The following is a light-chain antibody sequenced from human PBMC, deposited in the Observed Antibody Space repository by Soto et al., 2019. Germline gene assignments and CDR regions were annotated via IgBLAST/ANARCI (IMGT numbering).Light chain of an antibody. CDR2: DVS. V-gene: IGLV2-11*01. CDR3: CSYAGSYTNYV. J-gene: IGLJ1*01. CDR1: SSDVGGYDF. Sequence: QSALTQPRSVSGSPGQSVTISCTGTSSDVGGYDFVSWYQQHPGKAPKLMIYDVSKRPSGVPDRFSGSKSDNTASLTISGLQAEDEADYYCCSYAGSYTNYVFGTGTKLTVL.